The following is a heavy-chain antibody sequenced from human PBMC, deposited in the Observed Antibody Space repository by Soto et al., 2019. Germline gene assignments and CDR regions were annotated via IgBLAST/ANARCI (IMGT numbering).Heavy chain of an antibody. CDR3: ARLYCSGGSCYSGLNY. CDR1: GYTFTSYG. V-gene: IGHV1-18*01. CDR2: ISAYNGNT. Sequence: GASVKVSCKASGYTFTSYGISWVRQAPGQGLERMGWISAYNGNTNYAQKLQGRVTMTTDTSTSTAYMELRSLRSDDTAVFYCARLYCSGGSCYSGLNYWGQGTLVTVSS. D-gene: IGHD2-15*01. J-gene: IGHJ4*02.